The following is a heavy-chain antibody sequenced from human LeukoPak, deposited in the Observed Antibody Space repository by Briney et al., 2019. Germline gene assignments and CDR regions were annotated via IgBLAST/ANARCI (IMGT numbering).Heavy chain of an antibody. CDR2: ISDSGVGT. V-gene: IGHV3-23*01. D-gene: IGHD3-10*01. CDR1: GFTFSSYA. Sequence: PGGSLRLSCAASGFTFSSYAMSWVRQAPGKGLEWVSTISDSGVGTHHADSVKGRFTISRDNSKNTLYLQMNSLRAEDTAVYYCASNPGRGDWFDPWGQGTLVTVFS. J-gene: IGHJ5*02. CDR3: ASNPGRGDWFDP.